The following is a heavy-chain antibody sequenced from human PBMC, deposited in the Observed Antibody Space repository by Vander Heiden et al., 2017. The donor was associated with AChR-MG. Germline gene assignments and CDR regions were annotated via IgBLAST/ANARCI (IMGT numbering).Heavy chain of an antibody. CDR3: ARAGDPYCGGDCYWGWFDP. V-gene: IGHV1-2*04. D-gene: IGHD2-21*02. J-gene: IGHJ5*02. CDR1: GYTFTGYS. Sequence: QVQLVQSGAEVKTPGASVQVPCKASGYTFTGYSMHWVRQAPGQGLEWMGGTNPNSGGTNYAQKFQGWVTMTRDTSISTAYMELSRLRSDDTAVYYCARAGDPYCGGDCYWGWFDPWGQGTLVTVSS. CDR2: TNPNSGGT.